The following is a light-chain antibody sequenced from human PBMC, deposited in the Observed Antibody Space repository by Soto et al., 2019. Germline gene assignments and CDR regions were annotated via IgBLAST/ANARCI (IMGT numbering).Light chain of an antibody. CDR3: SSYTSSSTRV. V-gene: IGLV2-14*01. J-gene: IGLJ3*02. CDR2: EVS. CDR1: SSDVGGYNY. Sequence: QSALTQPASVSGSPGQSITISCNGTSSDVGGYNYVSWYKQHPGKAPKLMIYEVSKRPSGVSNRFSGSKSRNTASLTISGVQAEDEVDYYRSSYTSSSTRVFGGGTKLTVL.